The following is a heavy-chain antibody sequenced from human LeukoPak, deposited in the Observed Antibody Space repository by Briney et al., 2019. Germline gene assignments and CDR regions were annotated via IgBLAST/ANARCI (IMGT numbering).Heavy chain of an antibody. CDR2: IYYSGST. V-gene: IGHV4-30-4*01. CDR1: GGSISSGDCY. Sequence: SETLSLTCTVSGGSISSGDCYWSWIRQPPGKGLEWIGYIYYSGSTYYNPSLKSRVTISVDTSKNQFSLKLSSVTAADTAVYYCARAEIRITIFGVVINWFDPWGQGTLVTVSS. CDR3: ARAEIRITIFGVVINWFDP. J-gene: IGHJ5*02. D-gene: IGHD3-3*01.